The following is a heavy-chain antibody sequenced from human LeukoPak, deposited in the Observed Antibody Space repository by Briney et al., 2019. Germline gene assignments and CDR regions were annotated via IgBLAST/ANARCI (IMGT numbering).Heavy chain of an antibody. V-gene: IGHV1-18*01. Sequence: ASVKVSCKASGYTFTSYAMHWVRQAPGQGLEWMGWINTKNGNTNYAQNLQGRVTLTRDTSTTTAYMELRSLISDDTAVYFCARGGIRISVDPWGQGTLVTVSP. CDR1: GYTFTSYA. CDR2: INTKNGNT. J-gene: IGHJ5*02. D-gene: IGHD3-3*01. CDR3: ARGGIRISVDP.